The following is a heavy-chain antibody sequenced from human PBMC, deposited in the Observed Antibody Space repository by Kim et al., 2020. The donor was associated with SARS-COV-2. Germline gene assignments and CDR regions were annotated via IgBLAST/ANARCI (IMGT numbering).Heavy chain of an antibody. V-gene: IGHV1-3*01. CDR3: ARGMGYYGSGNYYHDHYFD. J-gene: IGHJ4*01. CDR1: GYTFIRYP. D-gene: IGHD3-10*01. Sequence: ASVKVSCKASGYTFIRYPMHWVRQAPGQRLEWMGWINAGNGNTKYSQKFQGRVTITSDTSASTAYVELSSLRSEDTAVYYCARGMGYYGSGNYYHDHYFD. CDR2: INAGNGNT.